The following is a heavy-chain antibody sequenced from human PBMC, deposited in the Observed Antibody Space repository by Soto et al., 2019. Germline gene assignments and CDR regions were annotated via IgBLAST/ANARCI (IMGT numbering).Heavy chain of an antibody. Sequence: PSETLSLTCTVSGGSVSSGSYYWSWIRQPPGKGLEWIGYIYYSGSTNYNPSLKSRVTISVDTSKNQFSLKLSSVTAADTAVYYCARDRYSSNWPYYYYYGMDVWGQGTTVTVSS. J-gene: IGHJ6*02. CDR1: GGSVSSGSYY. CDR2: IYYSGST. D-gene: IGHD6-13*01. CDR3: ARDRYSSNWPYYYYYGMDV. V-gene: IGHV4-61*01.